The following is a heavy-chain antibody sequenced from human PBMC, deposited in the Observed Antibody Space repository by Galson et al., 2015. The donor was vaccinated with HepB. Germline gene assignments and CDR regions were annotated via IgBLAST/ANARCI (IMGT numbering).Heavy chain of an antibody. Sequence: SLRLYCADSGFTFSSYWMSWVRQAPGKGLEWVANIKQDGSEKYYVDSVKGRFTISRDNAKNSLYLQMSRLRAEDTAVYYCARASGYSGSWYLDYWGQGTLVTVSS. V-gene: IGHV3-7*03. CDR3: ARASGYSGSWYLDY. D-gene: IGHD6-13*01. J-gene: IGHJ4*02. CDR2: IKQDGSEK. CDR1: GFTFSSYW.